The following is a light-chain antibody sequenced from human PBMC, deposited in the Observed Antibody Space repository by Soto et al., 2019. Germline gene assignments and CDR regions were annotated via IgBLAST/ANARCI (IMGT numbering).Light chain of an antibody. Sequence: DIQMTQSPSSVSASVGDRVTITCRASQSISSRLVWYQQKPGKAPKLLIYAASSLQSGVPSRFSGSGSGTHFTLTISSLQPEDFATYYCQQLHGYPITFGQGTRLEIK. CDR1: QSISSR. V-gene: IGKV1-12*01. CDR2: AAS. CDR3: QQLHGYPIT. J-gene: IGKJ5*01.